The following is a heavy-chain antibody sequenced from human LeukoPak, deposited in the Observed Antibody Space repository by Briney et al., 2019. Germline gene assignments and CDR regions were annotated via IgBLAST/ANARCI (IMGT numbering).Heavy chain of an antibody. V-gene: IGHV1-69*13. CDR2: IIPIFGTA. J-gene: IGHJ6*03. CDR1: GGTFSSYA. Sequence: ASVKVSCKASGGTFSSYAISWVRQAPGQGLEWMGGIIPIFGTANYAQKFQGRVTITADESTSTAYMELSSLSSEDTAVYYCARSTISPVVTTAYYYYMDVWGKGTTVTISS. CDR3: ARSTISPVVTTAYYYYMDV. D-gene: IGHD4-23*01.